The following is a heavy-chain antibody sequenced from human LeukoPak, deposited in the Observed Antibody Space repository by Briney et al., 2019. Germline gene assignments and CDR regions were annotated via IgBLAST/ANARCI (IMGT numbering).Heavy chain of an antibody. V-gene: IGHV4-61*02. CDR3: ARVTTGGYYNG. CDR2: IYTSGST. Sequence: SETLSLTCTVSGGSISSGSYYGSWIRQPAGKGLEWIGRIYTSGSTNYNPSLKSRVTISVDTSKNQFSLKLSSVTAADTAVYYCARVTTGGYYNGWGQGTLVTVSS. CDR1: GGSISSGSYY. J-gene: IGHJ4*02. D-gene: IGHD3-22*01.